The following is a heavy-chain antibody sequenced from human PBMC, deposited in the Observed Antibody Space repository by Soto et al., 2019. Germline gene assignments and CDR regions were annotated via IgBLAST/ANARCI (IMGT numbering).Heavy chain of an antibody. CDR1: GFTFSSYA. V-gene: IGHV3-30-3*01. Sequence: GGSLRLSCAASGFTFSSYAMHWVRQAPGKGLEWVAVISYDGSNKYYADSVKSRFTISRDNSKNTLYLQMNSLRAEDTAVYYCARDGAATGHWIICYFDYWGQGTLVTVSS. D-gene: IGHD6-13*01. J-gene: IGHJ4*02. CDR2: ISYDGSNK. CDR3: ARDGAATGHWIICYFDY.